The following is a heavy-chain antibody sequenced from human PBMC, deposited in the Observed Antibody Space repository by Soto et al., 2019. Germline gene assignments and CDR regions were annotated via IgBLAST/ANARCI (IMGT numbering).Heavy chain of an antibody. CDR3: AKEIGLNYDILTGYDY. CDR2: ISGSGGST. CDR1: GFTFSSYA. Sequence: GGSLRLSCAASGFTFSSYAMSWVRQAPGKGLEWVSAISGSGGSTYYADSVKGRFTISRDNSKNTLYQQMNSLRAEDTAVYYCAKEIGLNYDILTGYDYWGQGTLVTVSS. V-gene: IGHV3-23*01. J-gene: IGHJ4*02. D-gene: IGHD3-9*01.